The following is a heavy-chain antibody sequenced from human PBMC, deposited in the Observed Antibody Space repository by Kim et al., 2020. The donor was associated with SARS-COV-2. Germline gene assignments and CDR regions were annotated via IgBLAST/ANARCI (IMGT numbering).Heavy chain of an antibody. Sequence: SETLSLTCTVSGGSISSYYWSWIRQPPGKGLEWIGYIYYSGSTNYNPSLKSRVTISVDTSKNQFSLKLSSVTAADTAVYYCARDLRDGYNYRATYGMDVWGQGTTVTVSS. CDR3: ARDLRDGYNYRATYGMDV. CDR2: IYYSGST. J-gene: IGHJ6*02. D-gene: IGHD5-12*01. CDR1: GGSISSYY. V-gene: IGHV4-59*13.